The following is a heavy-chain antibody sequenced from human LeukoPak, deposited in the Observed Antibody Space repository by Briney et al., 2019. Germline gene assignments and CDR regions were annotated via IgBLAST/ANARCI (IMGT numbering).Heavy chain of an antibody. J-gene: IGHJ4*02. CDR2: ISSSSSYI. V-gene: IGHV3-21*01. CDR3: ARELTVSSAPFDY. CDR1: GFTFISYE. Sequence: GGSLRLSCAASGFTFISYEMNWVRQAPGKVLEWVSSISSSSSYIYYADSVKGRFTISRDNAKNSLYLQMNSLRAEDTAVYYCARELTVSSAPFDYWGQGTLVTVSS. D-gene: IGHD4-11*01.